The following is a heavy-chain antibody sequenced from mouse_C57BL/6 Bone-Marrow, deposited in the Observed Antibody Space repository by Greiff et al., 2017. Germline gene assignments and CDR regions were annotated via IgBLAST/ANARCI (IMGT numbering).Heavy chain of an antibody. D-gene: IGHD2-2*01. CDR1: GYAFTNYL. CDR3: ARGYDRFAY. J-gene: IGHJ3*01. Sequence: VQGVESGPVLVKPGASVKVSCKASGYAFTNYLIEWVKQRPGQGLEWIGVINPGSGGTNYNEKFKGKATLTADKSSSTAYMQLSSLTSEDSAVYFCARGYDRFAYWGQGTLVTVSA. V-gene: IGHV1-54*01. CDR2: INPGSGGT.